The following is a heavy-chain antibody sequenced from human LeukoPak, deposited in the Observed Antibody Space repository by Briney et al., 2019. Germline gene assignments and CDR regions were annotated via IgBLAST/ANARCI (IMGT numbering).Heavy chain of an antibody. J-gene: IGHJ4*02. V-gene: IGHV4-30-4*01. CDR2: IYYSGST. CDR3: ARAAYDSSGYYRFDY. CDR1: GGSISSGDYY. D-gene: IGHD3-22*01. Sequence: SQTLSLTCTVSGGSISSGDYYWSWIRQPPGKGLEWIGYIYYSGSTYYNPSLKSRVTISVDTCKNQFSLKLSSVTAADTAVYYCARAAYDSSGYYRFDYWGQGTLVTVSS.